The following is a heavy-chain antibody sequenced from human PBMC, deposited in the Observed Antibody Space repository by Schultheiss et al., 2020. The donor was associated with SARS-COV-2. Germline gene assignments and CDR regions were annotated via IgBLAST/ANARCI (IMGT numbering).Heavy chain of an antibody. CDR3: ARDSSLYPSYYYYMDV. D-gene: IGHD2-2*01. J-gene: IGHJ6*03. Sequence: SETLSLTCAVYGGSFSSYYWSWIRQPPGKGLEWIGEINHSGSTNYNPSLKSRVTISVDTSKNQFSLKLSSVTAADTAVYYCARDSSLYPSYYYYMDVWGKGTTVTVSS. CDR2: INHSGST. V-gene: IGHV4-34*01. CDR1: GGSFSSYY.